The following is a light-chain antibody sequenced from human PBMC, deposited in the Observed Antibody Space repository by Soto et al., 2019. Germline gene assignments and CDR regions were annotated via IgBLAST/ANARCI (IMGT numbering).Light chain of an antibody. J-gene: IGKJ3*01. V-gene: IGKV3-20*01. CDR2: GAS. CDR3: RKPASSSFP. CDR1: QSVSSNY. Sequence: EIVLTQSPGTLSLSPGERATLSCRASQSVSSNYLAWYQQKPGQAPRLLIYGASSRATGIPDRFSGSGSGTDFTLTISGVGHEDFALYCCRKPASSSFPFGPWTKVDIK.